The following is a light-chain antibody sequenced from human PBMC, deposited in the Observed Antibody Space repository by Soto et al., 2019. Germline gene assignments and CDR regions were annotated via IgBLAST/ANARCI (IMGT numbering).Light chain of an antibody. Sequence: QSVLTQPPSASGTPGQRVTISCSGSSSNIGSNYVYWYQQLPGTAPKLLIYRNNQRPSGVPDRFSGSKSGTSASLAISGLRSEDEADYYCAAWDDSLSGPWVFGGGTKVTVL. J-gene: IGLJ3*02. V-gene: IGLV1-47*01. CDR2: RNN. CDR3: AAWDDSLSGPWV. CDR1: SSNIGSNY.